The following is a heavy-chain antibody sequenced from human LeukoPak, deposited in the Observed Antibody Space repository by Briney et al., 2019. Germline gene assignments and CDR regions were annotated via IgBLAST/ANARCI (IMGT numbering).Heavy chain of an antibody. V-gene: IGHV3-74*01. CDR1: GFTFSSYW. Sequence: PGGSLTLSCAASGFTFSSYWMHWVRQAPGKGLVWVSRINSDGSSTRYADSVKGRFTISRDNAKNTLYLQMNSLRAEDTAVYYCARGLGGSYYAVDAFDIWGQGTMVTVSS. CDR2: INSDGSST. D-gene: IGHD1-26*01. J-gene: IGHJ3*02. CDR3: ARGLGGSYYAVDAFDI.